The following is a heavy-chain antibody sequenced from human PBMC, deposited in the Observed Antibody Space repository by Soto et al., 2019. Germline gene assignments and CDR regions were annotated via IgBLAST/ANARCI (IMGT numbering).Heavy chain of an antibody. D-gene: IGHD1-26*01. CDR1: GYTFSIYG. Sequence: QVQLVQSGAEVKKPGASVKVSCKASGYTFSIYGFIWVRHAPGQVLEWMGWISGYNGNIKYAQKCQGRVTVTTDTSTSGAYMELRSLRSYDTAVYYCARDVSGGTYHWFFYLWGGDTLVTVSS. CDR3: ARDVSGGTYHWFFYL. CDR2: ISGYNGNI. J-gene: IGHJ2*01. V-gene: IGHV1-18*04.